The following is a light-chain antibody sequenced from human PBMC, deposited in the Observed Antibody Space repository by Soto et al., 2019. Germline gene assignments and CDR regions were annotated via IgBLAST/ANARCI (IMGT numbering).Light chain of an antibody. J-gene: IGKJ1*01. Sequence: EIGMTQSPATLSVSPGERATLSCRASQSVSINLAWYQQKPGQPPRLLIYRASTRATGIPARFSGSGSGTEFTLTISSLQSEDYAVYYCQHYNNWPPWTFGQGTKVEIK. V-gene: IGKV3-15*01. CDR3: QHYNNWPPWT. CDR1: QSVSIN. CDR2: RAS.